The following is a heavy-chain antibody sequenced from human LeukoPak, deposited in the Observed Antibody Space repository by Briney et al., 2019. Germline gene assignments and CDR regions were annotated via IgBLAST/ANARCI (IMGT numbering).Heavy chain of an antibody. CDR1: GGSISSSSYY. V-gene: IGHV4-39*01. CDR3: ASQGYSSSWYYFDY. CDR2: IYYSGST. Sequence: SETLSLTCTVSGGSISSSSYYWGWIRQPPGKGLEWIGSIYYSGSTYYNPSPKSRVTISVDTSKNQFSLKLSSVTAADTAVYYCASQGYSSSWYYFDYWGQGTLVTVSS. J-gene: IGHJ4*02. D-gene: IGHD6-13*01.